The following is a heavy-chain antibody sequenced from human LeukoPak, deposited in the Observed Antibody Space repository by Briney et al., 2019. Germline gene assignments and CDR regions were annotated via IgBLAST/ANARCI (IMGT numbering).Heavy chain of an antibody. CDR3: ARVAAAAEIDYFDY. V-gene: IGHV1-18*01. CDR1: GYTFTTYG. CDR2: INTYNGNT. J-gene: IGHJ4*02. D-gene: IGHD6-13*01. Sequence: ASVKVSCKASGYTFTTYGISWVRQAPGQGLEWMGWINTYNGNTNYAQKLQGRVTMTTDTSTSTAYMELRSLRSDDAAVYYCARVAAAAEIDYFDYWGQGTLVTVSS.